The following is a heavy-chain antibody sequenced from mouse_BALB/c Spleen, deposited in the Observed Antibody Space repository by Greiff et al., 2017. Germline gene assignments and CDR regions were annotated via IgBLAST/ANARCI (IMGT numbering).Heavy chain of an antibody. J-gene: IGHJ3*01. CDR1: GFTFSSFG. CDR2: ISSGSSTI. Sequence: DVKLVESGGGLVQPGGSRKLSCAASGFTFSSFGMHWVRQAPEKGLEWVAYISSGSSTIYYADTVKGRFTISRDNPKNTLFLQMTSLRSEDTAMYYCARSRGNSFAYWGQGTLVTVSA. CDR3: ARSRGNSFAY. D-gene: IGHD2-1*01. V-gene: IGHV5-17*02.